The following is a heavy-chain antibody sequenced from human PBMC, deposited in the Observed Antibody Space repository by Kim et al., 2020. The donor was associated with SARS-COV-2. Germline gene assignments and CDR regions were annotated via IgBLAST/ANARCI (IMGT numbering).Heavy chain of an antibody. Sequence: ASVKVSCKASGYTFTSYAMHWVRQAPGQRLEWMGWINAGNGNTKYSQKFQGRVTVTRDTSASTAYMELSSLRSEDTAVYYCARGDSSSWYAIRVHPGDYYYYGMDVWGQGTTVTVSS. D-gene: IGHD6-13*01. CDR2: INAGNGNT. J-gene: IGHJ6*02. CDR1: GYTFTSYA. CDR3: ARGDSSSWYAIRVHPGDYYYYGMDV. V-gene: IGHV1-3*01.